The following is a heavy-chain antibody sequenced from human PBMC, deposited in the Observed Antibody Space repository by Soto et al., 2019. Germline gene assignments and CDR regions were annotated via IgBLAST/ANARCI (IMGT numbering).Heavy chain of an antibody. CDR2: ISYDGSNK. J-gene: IGHJ4*02. CDR3: ARGGYYDSSGYFDY. D-gene: IGHD3-22*01. CDR1: GFTFSIYA. V-gene: IGHV3-30-3*01. Sequence: GGSLRLSCAASGFTFSIYAMQWVRHAPGKGLEWVAVISYDGSNKYYADSVKGRFTISRDNSKNTLYLQMNSLRAEDTAVYYCARGGYYDSSGYFDYWGQGTLVTVSS.